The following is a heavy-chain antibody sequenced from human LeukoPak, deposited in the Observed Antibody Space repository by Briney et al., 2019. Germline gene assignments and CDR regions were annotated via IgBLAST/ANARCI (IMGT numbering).Heavy chain of an antibody. J-gene: IGHJ4*02. Sequence: GGSLRLSCKGSGYAFSGDWMHWVRQAPGKGLVWVSRINNDGSSTGYADSVTGRFTISRDNAKNTLFLQMSSLRAEDTAAYYCASFNPISLYDYWGQGTLVTVS. D-gene: IGHD1-14*01. CDR2: INNDGSST. CDR1: GYAFSGDW. CDR3: ASFNPISLYDY. V-gene: IGHV3-74*01.